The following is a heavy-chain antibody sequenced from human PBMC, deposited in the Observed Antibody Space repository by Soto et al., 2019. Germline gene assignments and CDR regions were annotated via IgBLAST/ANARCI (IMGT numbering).Heavy chain of an antibody. CDR2: INPNSGGT. V-gene: IGHV1-2*02. CDR1: GYTFTKYY. D-gene: IGHD2-2*01. CDR3: ARVYAGDHPFDY. J-gene: IGHJ4*02. Sequence: QVQLMQSGAEVKKPGASVKVSCKASGYTFTKYYIHWVRQAPGQGLEWMGWINPNSGGTNYAQKFQGRVTMTRDTSISTAYMDLRRLNSDDTAVYYCARVYAGDHPFDYWGPGTLVTVSS.